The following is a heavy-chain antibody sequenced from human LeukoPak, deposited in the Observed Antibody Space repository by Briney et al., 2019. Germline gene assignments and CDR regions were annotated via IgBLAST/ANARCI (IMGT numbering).Heavy chain of an antibody. CDR3: ARHKYTSKTHAFDI. CDR2: IHYSAST. D-gene: IGHD6-13*01. V-gene: IGHV4-59*08. CDR1: AGSISSYF. Sequence: SETLSLTCTDSAGSISSYFCCLIRQPPRKGLERIAYIHYSASTTSNPSLESRVTISVDTSKNQFSLKVNSVTAADTAVYYCARHKYTSKTHAFDIWGQGTMVTVSS. J-gene: IGHJ3*02.